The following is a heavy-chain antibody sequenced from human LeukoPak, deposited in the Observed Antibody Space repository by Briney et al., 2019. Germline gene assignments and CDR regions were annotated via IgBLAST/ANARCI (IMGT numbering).Heavy chain of an antibody. CDR2: ISDSGGTT. V-gene: IGHV3-23*01. CDR1: GITLSNYG. J-gene: IGHJ4*02. Sequence: GGSLRLSCAVSGITLSNYGMSWVRQAPGRGLEWVAGISDSGGTTNYADSVKGRFTISRDNPKNTLYLQVNSLRAEDTAVYFCAKRGVVIRVILVGFHKEAYYFDSWGQGALVTVSS. CDR3: AKRGVVIRVILVGFHKEAYYFDS. D-gene: IGHD3-22*01.